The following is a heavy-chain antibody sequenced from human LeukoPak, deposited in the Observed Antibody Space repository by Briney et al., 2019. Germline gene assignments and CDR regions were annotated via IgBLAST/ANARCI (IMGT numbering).Heavy chain of an antibody. CDR2: ISSSSSTI. CDR1: GFTFSSYS. V-gene: IGHV3-48*01. Sequence: GGSLRLSCAASGFTFSSYSMNWVRQAPGKGLEWVSYISSSSSTIYYADSVKGRFTISRDNAKNSLYLQMNSLRAEDTAVYYCARAVWQQLTHPFDIWGQGTMVTVSS. J-gene: IGHJ3*02. D-gene: IGHD6-13*01. CDR3: ARAVWQQLTHPFDI.